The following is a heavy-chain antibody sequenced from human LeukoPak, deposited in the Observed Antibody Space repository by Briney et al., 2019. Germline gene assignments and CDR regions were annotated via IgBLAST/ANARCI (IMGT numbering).Heavy chain of an antibody. CDR3: ARDRAPGVRGVRFDS. J-gene: IGHJ4*02. CDR1: GDSIDSGDYY. Sequence: SQTLSLTCTVSGDSIDSGDYYWTWLRQPPGKGLDWFGHIYYRGNTYYNPSLKSRVTISVDTSNNQFSLKLSSVTAADTAVYYCARDRAPGVRGVRFDSWGQGTLVTVSS. D-gene: IGHD3-10*01. CDR2: IYYRGNT. V-gene: IGHV4-30-4*01.